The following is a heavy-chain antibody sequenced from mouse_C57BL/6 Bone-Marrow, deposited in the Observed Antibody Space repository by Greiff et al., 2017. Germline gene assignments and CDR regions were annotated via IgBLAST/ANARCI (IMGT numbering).Heavy chain of an antibody. V-gene: IGHV5-9*01. CDR2: ISGGGGNT. Sequence: EVKLMESGGGLVKPGGSLKLSCAASGFTFSSYTMSWVRPTPEKRLEWVATISGGGGNTYYPDRVKGRFTIARDNAKNTLYLQMSRLRSEDTALYYCARNWAWFAYGGQGTLVTVSA. CDR1: GFTFSSYT. D-gene: IGHD4-1*01. CDR3: ARNWAWFAY. J-gene: IGHJ3*01.